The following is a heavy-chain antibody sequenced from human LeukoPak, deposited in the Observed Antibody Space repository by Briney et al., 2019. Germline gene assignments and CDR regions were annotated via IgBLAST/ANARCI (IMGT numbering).Heavy chain of an antibody. CDR3: ARGHDYGDYLDY. Sequence: ASVKVSCKASGYTFTSYDINWVRQATGQGLEWMGWMNPNSGNTGYAQKFQGRVTMTRNTSISTAYMELNSLRSEDTAVYYCARGHDYGDYLDYWGQGTLVTVSS. CDR2: MNPNSGNT. D-gene: IGHD4-17*01. J-gene: IGHJ4*02. CDR1: GYTFTSYD. V-gene: IGHV1-8*01.